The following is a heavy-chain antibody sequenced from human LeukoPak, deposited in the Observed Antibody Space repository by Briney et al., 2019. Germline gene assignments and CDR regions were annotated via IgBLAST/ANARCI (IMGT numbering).Heavy chain of an antibody. CDR2: ISAYNGNT. D-gene: IGHD2-2*02. J-gene: IGHJ5*02. V-gene: IGHV1-18*01. CDR1: GYTFTSYG. CDR3: ARDKLADCSSTSCYMSAPGANWFDP. Sequence: ASVKVSCKASGYTFTSYGISWVRQAPGQGLEWMGWISAYNGNTNYAQKLQGRVTMTTDTSTSTAYMELRSLRSDDTAVYYCARDKLADCSSTSCYMSAPGANWFDPWGQGTLVTVSS.